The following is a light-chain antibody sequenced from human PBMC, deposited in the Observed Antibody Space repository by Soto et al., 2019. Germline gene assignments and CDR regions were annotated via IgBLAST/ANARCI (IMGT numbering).Light chain of an antibody. CDR1: QSFSSN. Sequence: EIVVTQSPATLSVSPGERATLSCRASQSFSSNLAWYQQKPGQAPRLLIYGASTRATGIPARFSGSGSGTEFTLTISSLQSEDFAVYYCQQYNNWPPSTFGQGTRLEI. CDR2: GAS. J-gene: IGKJ5*01. CDR3: QQYNNWPPST. V-gene: IGKV3-15*01.